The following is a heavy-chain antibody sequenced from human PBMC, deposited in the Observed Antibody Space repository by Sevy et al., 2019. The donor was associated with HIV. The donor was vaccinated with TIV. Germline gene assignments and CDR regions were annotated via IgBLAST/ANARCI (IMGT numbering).Heavy chain of an antibody. Sequence: SETLSLTCTVSGGSISSYYWSWIRQPAGKGLEWIGRIYTSGSTNYNPALKSRVTMSVDTSKNQFPLKLSSVTAADTAVYYCARDGVPWGYSYGYDYWGQGTLVTVSS. CDR3: ARDGVPWGYSYGYDY. CDR2: IYTSGST. V-gene: IGHV4-4*07. D-gene: IGHD5-18*01. J-gene: IGHJ4*02. CDR1: GGSISSYY.